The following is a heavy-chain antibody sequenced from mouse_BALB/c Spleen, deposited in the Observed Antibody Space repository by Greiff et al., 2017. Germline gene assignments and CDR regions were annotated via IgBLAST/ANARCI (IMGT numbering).Heavy chain of an antibody. CDR3: ARGVTTVVSAMDY. D-gene: IGHD1-1*01. CDR2: IDPANGNT. Sequence: VQLQQSGAELVKPGASVKLSCTASGFNIKDTYMHWVKQRPEQGLEWIGRIDPANGNTKYDPKFQGKATITADTSSNTAYLQLSSLTSEDTAVYYCARGVTTVVSAMDYWGQGTSVTVSS. J-gene: IGHJ4*01. V-gene: IGHV14-3*02. CDR1: GFNIKDTY.